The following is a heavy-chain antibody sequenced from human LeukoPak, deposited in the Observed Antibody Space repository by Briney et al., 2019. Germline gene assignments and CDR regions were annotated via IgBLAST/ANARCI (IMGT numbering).Heavy chain of an antibody. J-gene: IGHJ4*02. CDR2: INSDGSST. D-gene: IGHD6-19*01. CDR3: ARGGIAVAGYFDY. CDR1: GFTFSNYG. Sequence: PGRSLRLSCAASGFTFSNYGMHWVRQAPGKGLVWVSRINSDGSSTSYADSVKGRFTISRDNAKNTLYLQMNSLRAEDTAVYYCARGGIAVAGYFDYWSQGTLVTVSS. V-gene: IGHV3-74*01.